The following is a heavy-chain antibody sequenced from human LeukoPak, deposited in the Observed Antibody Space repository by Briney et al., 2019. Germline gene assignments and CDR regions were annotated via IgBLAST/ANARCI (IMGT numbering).Heavy chain of an antibody. CDR1: GGTFSSYA. J-gene: IGHJ4*02. CDR3: ARSHVVVPAVTPGYFDY. V-gene: IGHV1-69*01. CDR2: LIPIFGTA. D-gene: IGHD2-2*01. Sequence: SVKVSCKASGGTFSSYAISWVRQAPGQGLEWMGGLIPIFGTANYAQKFQGRVTITADESTSTAYMELSSLRSEDTAVYYCARSHVVVPAVTPGYFDYWGQGTLVTVSS.